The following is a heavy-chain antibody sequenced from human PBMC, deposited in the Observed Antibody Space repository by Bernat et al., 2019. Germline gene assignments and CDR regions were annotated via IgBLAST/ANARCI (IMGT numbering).Heavy chain of an antibody. CDR3: ARDGGYSSGWLDY. D-gene: IGHD6-19*01. CDR1: GFTFSSYA. CDR2: ISGSGGST. J-gene: IGHJ4*02. V-gene: IGHV3-23*01. Sequence: EVQLLESGGGLVQPGGSLRLSCAASGFTFSSYAMSWVRQAPGKGLEWVSAISGSGGSTYYADSVKGRFTISRDNSKNTLYLQMNSLRAEDTAVYYCARDGGYSSGWLDYWGQGTLVTVSS.